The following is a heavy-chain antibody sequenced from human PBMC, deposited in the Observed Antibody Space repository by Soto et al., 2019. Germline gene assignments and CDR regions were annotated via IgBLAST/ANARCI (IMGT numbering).Heavy chain of an antibody. CDR3: ARHWRDTSGADAFDI. J-gene: IGHJ3*02. CDR1: GGSISSYY. CDR2: IYYSGST. D-gene: IGHD3-22*01. Sequence: QVQLQESGPGLVKPSETLSLTCTVSGGSISSYYWSWIRQPPGKGLEWIGYIYYSGSTNYNPSLKSRVTISVDTSKNQFSLKLSSVTAADTAGYYWARHWRDTSGADAFDIWGQGTMVTVSS. V-gene: IGHV4-59*08.